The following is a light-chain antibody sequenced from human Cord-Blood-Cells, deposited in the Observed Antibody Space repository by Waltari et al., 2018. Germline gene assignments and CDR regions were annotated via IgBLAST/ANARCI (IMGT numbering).Light chain of an antibody. CDR1: QRVSSSY. CDR3: QQYGSSPKT. V-gene: IGKV3-20*01. Sequence: EIVLTQSPGTLSLSPGERATLSCRASQRVSSSYLAWYQQKPGHAPRLLIYGASSRATGIPDRFSGSGSGTDFTLTISRLEPEDFAVYYCQQYGSSPKTFGQGTKVEIK. CDR2: GAS. J-gene: IGKJ1*01.